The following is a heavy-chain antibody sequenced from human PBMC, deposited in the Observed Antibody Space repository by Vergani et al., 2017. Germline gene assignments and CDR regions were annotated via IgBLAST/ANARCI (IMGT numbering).Heavy chain of an antibody. V-gene: IGHV3-30*03. J-gene: IGHJ4*02. CDR1: GFTFSSYG. CDR2: ISYDGSNK. CDR3: ARASAMVRGVIIECYFDY. Sequence: QVQLVESGGGVVQPGRSLRLSCAASGFTFSSYGMHWVRQAPGKGLEWVAVISYDGSNKYYADSVKGRFTISRDNSKNTLYLQMNSLRAEDTAVYYCARASAMVRGVIIECYFDYWGQGTLVTVSS. D-gene: IGHD3-10*01.